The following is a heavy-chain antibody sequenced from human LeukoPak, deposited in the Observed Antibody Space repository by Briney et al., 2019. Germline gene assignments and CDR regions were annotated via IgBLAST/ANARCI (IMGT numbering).Heavy chain of an antibody. D-gene: IGHD6-19*01. V-gene: IGHV1-18*01. CDR3: AREVGSGWYYFDY. J-gene: IGHJ4*02. CDR2: ISVHNGNT. CDR1: GFKFTNFN. Sequence: DSVKVSCKASGFKFTNFNFNWVRQAPGQGLEWMGWISVHNGNTNYGQKFQGRVTLTTDTSTNTVYMELRSLRSDDTAIYYCAREVGSGWYYFDYWGQGTLVTVSS.